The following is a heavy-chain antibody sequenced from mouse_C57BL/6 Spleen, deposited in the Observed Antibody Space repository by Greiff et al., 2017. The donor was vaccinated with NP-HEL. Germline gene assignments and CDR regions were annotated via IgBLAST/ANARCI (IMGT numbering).Heavy chain of an antibody. D-gene: IGHD2-3*01. CDR1: GYTFTDYY. Sequence: EVQLQQSGPELVKPGASVKISCKASGYTFTDYYMNWVKQSHGKSLEWIGDINPNNGGTSYNQKFKGKATLTVDKSSSTAYMELRSLTSEDSAVYYCAREDDGYYVLFDYWGQGTTLTVSS. V-gene: IGHV1-26*01. J-gene: IGHJ2*01. CDR3: AREDDGYYVLFDY. CDR2: INPNNGGT.